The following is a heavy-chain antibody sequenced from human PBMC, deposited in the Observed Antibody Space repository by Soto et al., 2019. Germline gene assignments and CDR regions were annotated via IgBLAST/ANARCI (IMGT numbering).Heavy chain of an antibody. Sequence: QVQLQESGPGLVKPSQTLSLTCTVSGGSISSGDYYWSWIRQPPGKGLEWIGYIYYSGSAYYNPSLKNRVTTSVDTSKNQFSLKLSSVTAADTAVYYCARDLFRSWFDPWGQGTLVTVSS. CDR3: ARDLFRSWFDP. CDR2: IYYSGSA. V-gene: IGHV4-30-4*01. CDR1: GGSISSGDYY. J-gene: IGHJ5*02. D-gene: IGHD3-3*01.